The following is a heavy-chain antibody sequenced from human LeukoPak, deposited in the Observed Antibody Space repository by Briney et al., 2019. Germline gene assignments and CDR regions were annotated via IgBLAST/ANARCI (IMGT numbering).Heavy chain of an antibody. CDR1: GLPFNTYG. Sequence: GGSLRLSCAVSGLPFNTYGMHWVRQAPGKGLEWVAVIWYDGSKKYYADSVKGRFTISRGNSKNILYLQMSSLSAEDTAVYYCATSSGGSDHDYFDYWGQGTLVTVSS. CDR2: IWYDGSKK. J-gene: IGHJ4*02. CDR3: ATSSGGSDHDYFDY. D-gene: IGHD1-26*01. V-gene: IGHV3-33*01.